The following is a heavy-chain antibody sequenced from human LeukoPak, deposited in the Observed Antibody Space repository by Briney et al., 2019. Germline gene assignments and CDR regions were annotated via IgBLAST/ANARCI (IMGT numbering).Heavy chain of an antibody. Sequence: SQTLSLTCAISGDSVSSNSAAWNWIRQSPSRGLEWLGRTYYRSKWYNDYALSVKSRISINPDTSKNQFSPQLNSVTPEGTAVYYCARVQQLGQGFHYWGLGTLVTVSS. CDR2: TYYRSKWYN. D-gene: IGHD6-13*01. CDR3: ARVQQLGQGFHY. V-gene: IGHV6-1*01. J-gene: IGHJ4*02. CDR1: GDSVSSNSAA.